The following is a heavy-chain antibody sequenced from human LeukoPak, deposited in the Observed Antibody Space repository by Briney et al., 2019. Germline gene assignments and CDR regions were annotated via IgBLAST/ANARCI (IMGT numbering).Heavy chain of an antibody. V-gene: IGHV3-23*01. CDR1: GFTFSSYA. D-gene: IGHD2-15*01. CDR3: AKVLSPGGYYYYMDV. CDR2: ISGSGGST. J-gene: IGHJ6*03. Sequence: GGSLRLSCAASGFTFSSYAMSWVRQAPGKGLEWVSAISGSGGSTYYADSVEGRFTISRDNSKNTLYLQMNSLRAEDTAVYYCAKVLSPGGYYYYMDVWGKGTTVTVSS.